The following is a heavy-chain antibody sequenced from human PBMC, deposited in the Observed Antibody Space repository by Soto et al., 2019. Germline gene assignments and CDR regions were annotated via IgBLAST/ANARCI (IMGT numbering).Heavy chain of an antibody. D-gene: IGHD6-13*01. Sequence: SETLSLTCTVSGGSISSSSYYWGWIRQPPGKGLEWIGSIYYSGSTYYNPSLKSRVTISVDTSKNQFSLKLSSVTAADTAVYYCARGRSGAAAGTRTPYFDYWGQGTLVTVSS. CDR2: IYYSGST. CDR3: ARGRSGAAAGTRTPYFDY. J-gene: IGHJ4*02. CDR1: GGSISSSSYY. V-gene: IGHV4-39*01.